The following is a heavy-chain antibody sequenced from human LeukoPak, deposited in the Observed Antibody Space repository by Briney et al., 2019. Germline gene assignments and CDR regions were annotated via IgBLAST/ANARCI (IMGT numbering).Heavy chain of an antibody. CDR1: GGSISNYY. Sequence: SETLSLTCTVSGGSISNYYWIWIRQPPGKGLEWIGYIYYSGTTKYNPPLKSRATISVDTSKNQFSLNLNSVTAADTAVYYCARGAYSSGWYLEYWGQGTLVTVSS. J-gene: IGHJ4*02. D-gene: IGHD6-19*01. CDR2: IYYSGTT. V-gene: IGHV4-59*01. CDR3: ARGAYSSGWYLEY.